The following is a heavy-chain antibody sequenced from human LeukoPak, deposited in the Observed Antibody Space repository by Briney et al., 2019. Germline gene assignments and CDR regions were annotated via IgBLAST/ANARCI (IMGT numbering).Heavy chain of an antibody. CDR2: INPNSGGT. J-gene: IGHJ5*02. Sequence: GASVKVSCQASGYTITCYYMHWVRPAPGQGLEWMGWINPNSGGTNYAQKFQGRVTMTRDTSISTAYMELSRLRSDDTAVYYCARARRITIFGVVQAARNRQNNWFDPWGQGTLVTVSS. CDR3: ARARRITIFGVVQAARNRQNNWFDP. V-gene: IGHV1-2*02. D-gene: IGHD3-3*01. CDR1: GYTITCYY.